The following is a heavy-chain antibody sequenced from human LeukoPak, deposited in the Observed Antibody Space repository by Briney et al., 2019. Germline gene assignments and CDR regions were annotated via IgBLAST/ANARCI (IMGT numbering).Heavy chain of an antibody. CDR2: IYYSGNT. CDR3: ATLLSALRDY. D-gene: IGHD3-10*01. V-gene: IGHV4-39*01. CDR1: GGSISGTTSY. Sequence: AETLSLTCTVSGGSISGTTSYWGWIRQPPGKGLQWIGSIYYSGNTYYNPSLKSRVTISVDTSKNQFSLTLNSVTAADTAVYYCATLLSALRDYWGQGTLVTVSS. J-gene: IGHJ4*02.